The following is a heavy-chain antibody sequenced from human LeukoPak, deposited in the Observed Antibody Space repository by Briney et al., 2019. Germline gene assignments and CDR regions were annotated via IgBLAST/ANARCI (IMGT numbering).Heavy chain of an antibody. V-gene: IGHV1-69*13. CDR3: ARMSPASIAARPLGSADDAFDI. J-gene: IGHJ3*02. CDR1: GGTFSSYA. Sequence: GASVKVSCKASGGTFSSYAISWVRQAPGQGLEWMGGIIPIFGTANYAQKFQGRVTITADESTSTAYMELSSLRSEDTAVYYCARMSPASIAARPLGSADDAFDIWGQGTMVTVSS. CDR2: IIPIFGTA. D-gene: IGHD6-6*01.